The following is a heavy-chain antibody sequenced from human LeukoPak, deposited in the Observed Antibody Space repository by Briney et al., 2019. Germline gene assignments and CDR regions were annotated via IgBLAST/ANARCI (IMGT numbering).Heavy chain of an antibody. V-gene: IGHV1-69*05. Sequence: SVKVSCKASGGTFSSYAISWVRQAPGQGLEWMGRIIPIFGTANYAQKFQGRVTITTDESTSTAYMELSSLRSVDTAVYYCSREPRGIVGNYYYYYMDVWGKGTKVTVSS. CDR2: IIPIFGTA. CDR3: SREPRGIVGNYYYYYMDV. CDR1: GGTFSSYA. J-gene: IGHJ6*03. D-gene: IGHD1-26*01.